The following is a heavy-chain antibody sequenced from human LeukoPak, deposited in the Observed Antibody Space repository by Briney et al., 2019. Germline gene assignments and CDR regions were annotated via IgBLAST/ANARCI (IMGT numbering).Heavy chain of an antibody. V-gene: IGHV1-46*01. CDR2: IIPSGDNA. J-gene: IGHJ3*02. CDR3: ARESGAFDI. CDR1: GYTLTNYY. D-gene: IGHD3-3*01. Sequence: ASVKVPCKASGYTLTNYYMHWVRQAPGQGLEWMGMIIPSGDNADYAQKFQGRVTMARDTSTSTVYMELSSLRSEDTAVYYCARESGAFDIWGQGTMVTVSS.